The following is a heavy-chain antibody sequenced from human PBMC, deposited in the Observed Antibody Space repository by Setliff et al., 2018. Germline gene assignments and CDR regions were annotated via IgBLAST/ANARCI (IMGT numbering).Heavy chain of an antibody. V-gene: IGHV4-61*09. Sequence: SETLSLTCAVSGSPFRDGASYWTWIRQPAGKGLEWIGQIYTSWSINYNPSLKSRVTISLDTSKNQFSLSLSSVTAADTAVYYCARMSGFQYMDVWGKGTTVTVSS. CDR2: IYTSWSI. D-gene: IGHD3-3*01. CDR3: ARMSGFQYMDV. CDR1: GSPFRDGASY. J-gene: IGHJ6*03.